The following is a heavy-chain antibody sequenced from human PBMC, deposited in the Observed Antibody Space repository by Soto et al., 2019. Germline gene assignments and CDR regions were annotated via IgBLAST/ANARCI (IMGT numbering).Heavy chain of an antibody. CDR3: AKDRSIVVGSCMGS. CDR1: EFRFSDYG. Sequence: PRGSLRLSCAASEFRFSDYGMNWVRQAPGKGLEWVSSISGSGGSTYYADSVKGRFTISRDNSKNRLYLQMSSLSAEDTAVYYCAKDRSIVVGSCMGSWGQGTLVTVSS. J-gene: IGHJ5*02. CDR2: ISGSGGST. D-gene: IGHD1-26*01. V-gene: IGHV3-23*01.